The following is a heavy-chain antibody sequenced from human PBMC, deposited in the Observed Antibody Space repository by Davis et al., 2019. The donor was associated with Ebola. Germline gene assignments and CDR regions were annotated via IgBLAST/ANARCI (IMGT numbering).Heavy chain of an antibody. J-gene: IGHJ4*02. Sequence: ASSVTVSCKPSGYTLTSYYMHWVRHAPGPGLEWMGIIDPRSGHTNYAQKFQGRVTMTRDTSTNTVYMELSSLTSDDTAVYYCARRGSSSNHCDYWGQGTLVTVSS. CDR3: ARRGSSSNHCDY. V-gene: IGHV1-46*01. CDR2: IDPRSGHT. CDR1: GYTLTSYY. D-gene: IGHD6-6*01.